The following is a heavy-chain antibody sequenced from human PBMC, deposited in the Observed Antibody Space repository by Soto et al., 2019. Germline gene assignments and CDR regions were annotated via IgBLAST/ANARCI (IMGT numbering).Heavy chain of an antibody. J-gene: IGHJ4*02. V-gene: IGHV4-39*01. CDR2: IYYSGST. D-gene: IGHD5-18*01. CDR1: GGSISSSSYY. CDR3: ARRVRIQLWSLFDY. Sequence: QLQLQESGPGLVKPSETLSLTCTVSGGSISSSSYYWGWIRQPPGKGLEWIGSIYYSGSTYYNPSLKSRVTISVDPAKNQFSLKLSSVTAADTAVYYCARRVRIQLWSLFDYWGQGTLVTVSS.